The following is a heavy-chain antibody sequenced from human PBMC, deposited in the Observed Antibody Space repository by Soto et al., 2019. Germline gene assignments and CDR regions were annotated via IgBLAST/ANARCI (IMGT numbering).Heavy chain of an antibody. D-gene: IGHD3-9*01. Sequence: SVKVSCKASGGTFSSYAISWVRQAPGQGLEWMGGIIPIFGTANYAQKFQGRVTITADESTSTAYMELSSLRSEDTAVYYCARVAHYDILTGYLTWRVVHPYGMDVWGQGTTVTVSS. CDR3: ARVAHYDILTGYLTWRVVHPYGMDV. V-gene: IGHV1-69*13. CDR2: IIPIFGTA. CDR1: GGTFSSYA. J-gene: IGHJ6*02.